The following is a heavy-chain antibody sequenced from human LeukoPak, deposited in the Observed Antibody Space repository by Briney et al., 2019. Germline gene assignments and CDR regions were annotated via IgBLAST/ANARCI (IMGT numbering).Heavy chain of an antibody. CDR2: IIPSFGTA. D-gene: IGHD5-24*01. CDR3: ARVEERREMATIFYYYGMDV. Sequence: SVKVSCKASGGTFSSYAISWVRQAPGQGLEWMGGIIPSFGTANYAQKFQGRVTITTDESTSTAYMELSSLRSEDTAVYYCARVEERREMATIFYYYGMDVWGQGTTVTVSS. V-gene: IGHV1-69*05. J-gene: IGHJ6*02. CDR1: GGTFSSYA.